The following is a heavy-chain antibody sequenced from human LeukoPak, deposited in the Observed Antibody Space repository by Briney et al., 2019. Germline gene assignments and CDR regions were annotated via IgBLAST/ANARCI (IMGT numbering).Heavy chain of an antibody. CDR3: ARYRNCGSDCYDAFDI. D-gene: IGHD2-21*02. V-gene: IGHV4-38-2*02. J-gene: IGHJ3*02. CDR1: GYPISSGYY. CDR2: IYHRGST. Sequence: SETLSLTCTVSGYPISSGYYWGWIRQPPGKGLEWVGGIYHRGSTYYNPSLKSRVTISVDTSKNQFSLKLNSVTAADTAVYYCARYRNCGSDCYDAFDIWGQGTMVSVSS.